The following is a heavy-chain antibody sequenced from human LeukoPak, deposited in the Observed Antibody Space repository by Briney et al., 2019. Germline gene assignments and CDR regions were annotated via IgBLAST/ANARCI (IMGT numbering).Heavy chain of an antibody. CDR3: ATTKQARRYFDY. Sequence: GGSLRLSCEASGFTFGSHAMYWVRQAPGKGLEWVAGIFGSGGSPHYADSVKGRFTISRDNSRNTVYLQMNTLRAEDTAVYYCATTKQARRYFDYWGQGTLVTVSS. D-gene: IGHD1-1*01. CDR1: GFTFGSHA. J-gene: IGHJ4*02. V-gene: IGHV3-23*01. CDR2: IFGSGGSP.